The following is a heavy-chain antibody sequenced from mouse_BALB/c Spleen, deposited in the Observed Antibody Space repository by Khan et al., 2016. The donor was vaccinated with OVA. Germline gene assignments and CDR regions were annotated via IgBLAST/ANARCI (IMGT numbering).Heavy chain of an antibody. D-gene: IGHD4-1*01. V-gene: IGHV5-6*02. CDR3: ASHLTGSFAY. Sequence: DVTLVESGGDLVKPGGSLKLSCAASGFTFSVYSMSWVRQTPDKRLEWVATISSDGTYTYYPDSVKGRFTISRDNAKNTLFLQMISLTSEDTAMYYCASHLTGSFAYWGQGTLVTVSA. CDR1: GFTFSVYS. CDR2: ISSDGTYT. J-gene: IGHJ3*01.